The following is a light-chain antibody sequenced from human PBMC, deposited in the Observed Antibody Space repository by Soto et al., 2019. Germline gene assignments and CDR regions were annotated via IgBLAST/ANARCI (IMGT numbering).Light chain of an antibody. CDR2: DVS. V-gene: IGLV2-14*01. J-gene: IGLJ1*01. Sequence: ALTQPASVSGSPGQSITISCTGTSSDVGGYNYVSWYQQHPGKAPKIMIYDVSNRPSGVSNRFSGSKSGNTASLTISGLQAGDEADYYCSSYTSSSTLDVFGTGTKVTVL. CDR3: SSYTSSSTLDV. CDR1: SSDVGGYNY.